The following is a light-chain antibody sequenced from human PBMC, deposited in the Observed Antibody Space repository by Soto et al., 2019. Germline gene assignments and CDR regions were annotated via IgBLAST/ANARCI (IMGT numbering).Light chain of an antibody. CDR2: DDN. V-gene: IGLV1-51*01. CDR3: GSWDSSLSAYV. Sequence: QSVLTQPPSVSAAPGQKVTISCSGSSSNIGGNSVSWYQQLPGTAPKLLIYDDNTRPSGIPDRFSCSKSGTSATLGITGFQTGDEADYYCGSWDSSLSAYVFGTGTKVTVL. J-gene: IGLJ1*01. CDR1: SSNIGGNS.